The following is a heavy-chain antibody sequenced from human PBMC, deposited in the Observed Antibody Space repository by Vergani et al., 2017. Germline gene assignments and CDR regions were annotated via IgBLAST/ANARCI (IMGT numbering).Heavy chain of an antibody. Sequence: QVQLVQSGAEVKKPGASVKVSCKASGYTFTDYFMHWVRQAPGQGLEWMGGIIPIFGTANYAQKFQGRATITADESTSTAYMELSSLRSEDTAVYYCARGMXRGVIMIMDYGMDVWGQGTTVTVSS. D-gene: IGHD3-10*01. CDR2: IIPIFGTA. V-gene: IGHV1-69*01. J-gene: IGHJ6*02. CDR1: GYTFTDYF. CDR3: ARGMXRGVIMIMDYGMDV.